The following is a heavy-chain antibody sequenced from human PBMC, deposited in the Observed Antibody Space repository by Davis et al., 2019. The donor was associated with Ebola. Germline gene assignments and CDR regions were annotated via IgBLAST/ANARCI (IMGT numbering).Heavy chain of an antibody. CDR1: GFTFSSYD. D-gene: IGHD6-19*01. Sequence: PGGSLRLSCAASGFTFSSYDMHWVRQATGKGLEWVSAIGTAGDTYYPGSVKGRFTISRENAKNSLYLQMNSLRAGDTAVYYCARDGQIAVATFYYYGMDVWGQGTTVTVSS. CDR2: IGTAGDT. J-gene: IGHJ6*02. V-gene: IGHV3-13*01. CDR3: ARDGQIAVATFYYYGMDV.